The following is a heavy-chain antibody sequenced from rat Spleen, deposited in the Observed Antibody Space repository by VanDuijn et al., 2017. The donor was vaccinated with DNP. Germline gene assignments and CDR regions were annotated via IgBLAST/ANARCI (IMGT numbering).Heavy chain of an antibody. V-gene: IGHV5-31*01. CDR1: GFTFNNYW. J-gene: IGHJ4*01. D-gene: IGHD1-1*01. CDR2: ITSSGGTT. Sequence: EVQLVESGGDLVQPGRSLKLSCVASGFTFNNYWMTWVRQVPGKGLEWVASITSSGGTTYYPDSVKGRFTISRDNAENTLYLQMNSLRSDDTATYYCASYYYTGAASYYAMDAWGQGTSVTVSS. CDR3: ASYYYTGAASYYAMDA.